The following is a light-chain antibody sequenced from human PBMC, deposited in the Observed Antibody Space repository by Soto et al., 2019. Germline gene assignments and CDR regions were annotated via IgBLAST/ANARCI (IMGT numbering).Light chain of an antibody. J-gene: IGKJ3*01. CDR2: KAS. CDR3: QQYNSYSLFT. Sequence: DIQMTQSPSTLSASVGDRVTITCRASQSISSWLAWYQQKPGKAPKLLIYKASSLESGVPSRFSDSGSGTEFTLTISSLQPDDFATYYCQQYNSYSLFTFGPGT. CDR1: QSISSW. V-gene: IGKV1-5*03.